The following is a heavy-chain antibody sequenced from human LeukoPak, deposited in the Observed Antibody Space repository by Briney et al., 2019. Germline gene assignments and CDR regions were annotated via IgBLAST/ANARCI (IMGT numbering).Heavy chain of an antibody. J-gene: IGHJ4*02. D-gene: IGHD1-1*01. CDR1: GFTFSSYA. V-gene: IGHV3-30-3*01. Sequence: GGSLRLSCAASGFTFSSYAMHWVRQAPGKGLEWVAVVSYDGTNKYYADSVKGRFTISRDNSKNTLYLQINSLRAEDTAVYYCARESTNWDFDYWGQGTLVTVSS. CDR2: VSYDGTNK. CDR3: ARESTNWDFDY.